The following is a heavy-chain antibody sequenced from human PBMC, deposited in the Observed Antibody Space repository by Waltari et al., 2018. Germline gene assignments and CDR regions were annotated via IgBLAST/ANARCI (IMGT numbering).Heavy chain of an antibody. CDR3: ARDRSRKNFDF. Sequence: LVQSGTVEKKPGTSVKVSCEASGYPFFGYFIHWVRQAPGQGLEWMGFINPNSGESNYAQKCQGRVTMTRDTSTSTAFMEVSSLTSDDTAVYYCARDRSRKNFDFWGQGTPVIVSS. J-gene: IGHJ4*02. CDR1: GYPFFGYF. V-gene: IGHV1-2*02. CDR2: INPNSGES.